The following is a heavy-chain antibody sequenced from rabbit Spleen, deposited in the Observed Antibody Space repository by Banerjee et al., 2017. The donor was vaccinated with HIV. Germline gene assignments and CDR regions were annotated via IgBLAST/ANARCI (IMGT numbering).Heavy chain of an antibody. CDR2: IDLVFGRT. D-gene: IGHD1-1*01. CDR3: VRGASSSGYYSL. CDR1: GFDFSYYG. Sequence: QEQLEESGGGLVKPEGSLTLTCKASGFDFSYYGVSWVRQAPGKGLEWIGYIDLVFGRTYYASWVNGRFTISSHNAQNTLYLQLNSLTAADTATYFCVRGASSSGYYSLWGPGTLVTVS. V-gene: IGHV1S47*01. J-gene: IGHJ6*01.